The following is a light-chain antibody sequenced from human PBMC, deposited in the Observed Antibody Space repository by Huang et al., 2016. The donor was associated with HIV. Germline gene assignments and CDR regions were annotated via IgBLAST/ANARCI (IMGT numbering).Light chain of an antibody. CDR1: QSVSSGY. J-gene: IGKJ4*01. CDR2: GES. Sequence: EIVLTLSPGTLSLSPGERATPSCRASQSVSSGYLAWYQQKPGQAPMLLIYGESSRATGIPDRFSGSGSGTDFTLTISRLEPEDFAVYYCQQYGSSRGLTFGGGTKVEIK. V-gene: IGKV3-20*01. CDR3: QQYGSSRGLT.